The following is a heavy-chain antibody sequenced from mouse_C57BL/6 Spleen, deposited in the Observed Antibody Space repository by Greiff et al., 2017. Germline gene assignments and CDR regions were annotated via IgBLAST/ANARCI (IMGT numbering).Heavy chain of an antibody. CDR2: IDPETGGT. CDR3: SGGYYEGGDYAMDY. V-gene: IGHV1-15*01. D-gene: IGHD2-4*01. J-gene: IGHJ4*01. Sequence: VQLQQSGAELVRPGASVTLSCKASGYTFTDYEMNWVKQTPVHGLEWIGAIDPETGGTAYNQKFKGKAILTADKSSSTAYMVLRSLTSEDSAVYYCSGGYYEGGDYAMDYWGQGTSVTVSS. CDR1: GYTFTDYE.